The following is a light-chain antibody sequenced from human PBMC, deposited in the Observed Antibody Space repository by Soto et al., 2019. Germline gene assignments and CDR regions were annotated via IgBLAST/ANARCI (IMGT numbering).Light chain of an antibody. Sequence: DIQMTQSPSSLSASVGDRVTITCRASQNINKYLNWHQQKPGEAPNLLIYTASNLQSGVPSRFSGSGSGTDFTITISSLRPEDFATYYCQQSYSSPITFGQGTRLEI. CDR3: QQSYSSPIT. CDR2: TAS. V-gene: IGKV1-39*01. CDR1: QNINKY. J-gene: IGKJ5*01.